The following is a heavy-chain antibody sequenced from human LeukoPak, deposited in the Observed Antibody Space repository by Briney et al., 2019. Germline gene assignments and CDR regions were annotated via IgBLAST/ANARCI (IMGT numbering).Heavy chain of an antibody. CDR2: ISYDGRQK. CDR3: ARDGSEGCSSTSCYYMDV. V-gene: IGHV3-30-3*01. CDR1: GFTFSEYA. J-gene: IGHJ6*03. Sequence: GGSLRLSCAASGFTFSEYAMHWVRQAPGKGLEWVAVISYDGRQKYYADSVKGRFTISRDNSKNTLYLQMNSLRAEDTAVYYCARDGSEGCSSTSCYYMDVWGKGTTVTVSS. D-gene: IGHD2-2*01.